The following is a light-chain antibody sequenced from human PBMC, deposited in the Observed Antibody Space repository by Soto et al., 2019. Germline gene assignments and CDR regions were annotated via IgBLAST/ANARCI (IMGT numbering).Light chain of an antibody. V-gene: IGKV3-11*01. CDR3: QQRSNWPRT. CDR1: LSVNNY. CDR2: DAS. Sequence: EIVLTQSPATLALSPGERATLSCRASLSVNNYLARYQQKPGQAPRLLIYDASNRATGIPPRFSGSGSGTDFTLTISGLEPEDSAVYYCQQRSNWPRTFGQGTKVDIK. J-gene: IGKJ1*01.